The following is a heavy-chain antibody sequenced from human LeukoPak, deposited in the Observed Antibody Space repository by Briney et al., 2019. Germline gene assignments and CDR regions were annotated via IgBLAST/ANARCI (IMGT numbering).Heavy chain of an antibody. Sequence: SETLSLTCTVSGGSISSSPYYWGWIRQPPGKGLEWIGNIYYSGSTYYNPSLKTRVTISVDTSKNQFSLKLTSVTAADTAVYYCARHASVDGNWPRPLDYWGQGSLVTVYS. CDR2: IYYSGST. CDR1: GGSISSSPYY. CDR3: ARHASVDGNWPRPLDY. V-gene: IGHV4-39*01. D-gene: IGHD6-19*01. J-gene: IGHJ4*02.